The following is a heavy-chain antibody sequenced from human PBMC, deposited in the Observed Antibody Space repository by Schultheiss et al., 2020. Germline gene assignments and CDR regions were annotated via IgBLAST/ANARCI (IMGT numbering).Heavy chain of an antibody. V-gene: IGHV4-59*01. D-gene: IGHD1-26*01. CDR3: AREAPSGSYFDL. J-gene: IGHJ4*02. CDR1: GGSISNSH. CDR2: IYYRGST. Sequence: SETLSLTCSVSGGSISNSHWTWLRQPPGKGLEWIGYIYYRGSTDSNPSLKSRVTISVDSSKNQISLRLSSVTAADTAVYYCAREAPSGSYFDLWGQGTLVTVSA.